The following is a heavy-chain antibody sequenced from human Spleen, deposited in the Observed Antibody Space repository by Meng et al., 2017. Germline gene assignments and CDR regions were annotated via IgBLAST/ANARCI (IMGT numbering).Heavy chain of an antibody. J-gene: IGHJ3*02. CDR1: GFSFSSSW. V-gene: IGHV3-21*01. D-gene: IGHD6-19*01. Sequence: GESLKISCAASGFSFSSSWMGWVRQAPGKGLEWVSSISAAGSYIYYADSVKGRFTISRDNAKSSLFLHMYSLRAEDTAVYYCARHRSSGWYKDDAFDIWGQGTMVTVSS. CDR3: ARHRSSGWYKDDAFDI. CDR2: ISAAGSYI.